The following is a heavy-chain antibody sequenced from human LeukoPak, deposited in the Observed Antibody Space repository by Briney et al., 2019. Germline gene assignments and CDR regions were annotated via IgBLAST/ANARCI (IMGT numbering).Heavy chain of an antibody. CDR1: GFTFSSYY. V-gene: IGHV3-23*01. CDR3: AKDITVAGSLFDY. CDR2: ISGSGGST. J-gene: IGHJ4*02. D-gene: IGHD6-19*01. Sequence: GGSLRLSCAASGFTFSSYYMSWVRQAPGKGLEWVSAISGSGGSTYYADSVKGRFTISRDNSKNTLYLQMNSLRAEDTAVYYCAKDITVAGSLFDYWGQGTLVTVSS.